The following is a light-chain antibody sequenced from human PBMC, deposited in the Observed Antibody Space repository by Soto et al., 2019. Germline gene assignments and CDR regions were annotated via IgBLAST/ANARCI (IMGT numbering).Light chain of an antibody. Sequence: QSVLTQPPSASGTPGQRVTISCSGSFSNVGINTVNWYQQLPGTAPKLLIYSDNQRPSGVPDRFSGSKSGTSASLAISGLQSEAAADYYCASWDDSLNGVVFGGGTKLTVL. V-gene: IGLV1-44*01. CDR3: ASWDDSLNGVV. CDR2: SDN. J-gene: IGLJ2*01. CDR1: FSNVGINT.